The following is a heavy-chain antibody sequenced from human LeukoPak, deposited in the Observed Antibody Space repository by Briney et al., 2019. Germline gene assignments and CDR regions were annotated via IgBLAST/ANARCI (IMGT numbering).Heavy chain of an antibody. V-gene: IGHV4-34*01. CDR2: INHSGST. CDR3: AFGFTSSWYPFDY. J-gene: IGHJ4*02. CDR1: GGSFSGYY. D-gene: IGHD6-13*01. Sequence: SETLSLTCAVYGGSFSGYYWSWIRQPPGKGLEWIGEINHSGSTNYNPSLKSRVTISVDTSKNQFSLELSSVTAADTAVYYCAFGFTSSWYPFDYWGQGTLVTVSS.